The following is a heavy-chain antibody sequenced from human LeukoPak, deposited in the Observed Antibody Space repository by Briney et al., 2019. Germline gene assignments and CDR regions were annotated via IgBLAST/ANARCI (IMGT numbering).Heavy chain of an antibody. Sequence: PGGSLRLSCAASGFIFSTYVMHWVRQAPGKGLEWVAVISYDGSNKCADSVKGRFTISRDHSKNTMYLQMNSLRAEDAAVYYCARGRPHGNDYWGQGTLVTVSS. D-gene: IGHD4-23*01. J-gene: IGHJ4*02. CDR3: ARGRPHGNDY. V-gene: IGHV3-30-3*01. CDR1: GFIFSTYV. CDR2: ISYDGSNK.